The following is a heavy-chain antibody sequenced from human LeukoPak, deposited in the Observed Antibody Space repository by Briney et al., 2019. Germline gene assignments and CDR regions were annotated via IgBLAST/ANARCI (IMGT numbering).Heavy chain of an antibody. V-gene: IGHV3-30*02. CDR1: GFTFSNFE. CDR3: AKDQGVVGSYDA. D-gene: IGHD3-10*01. Sequence: GGSLRLSCAASGFTFSNFEMNWVRQAPGKGLEWVAFIQYDESLKCYLGSVKGRFATSRDNSKNTVYLQMNSLRVEDTAVYYCAKDQGVVGSYDAWGQGTLVTVSS. CDR2: IQYDESLK. J-gene: IGHJ5*02.